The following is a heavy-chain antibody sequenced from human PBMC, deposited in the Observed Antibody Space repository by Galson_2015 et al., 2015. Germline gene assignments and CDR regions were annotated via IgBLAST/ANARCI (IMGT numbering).Heavy chain of an antibody. J-gene: IGHJ3*02. CDR1: GFTFSSYR. CDR3: AKEGLCIGGVCYDAFDI. V-gene: IGHV3-21*01. Sequence: SLRLSCAASGFTFSSYRMNWVRQAPGKGLEWLSSISRSGSPRYYADSVKGRFSISRDNAKNSLYLQMNSLRAEDTAVYYCAKEGLCIGGVCYDAFDIWGQGTMVTVSS. D-gene: IGHD2-8*02. CDR2: ISRSGSPR.